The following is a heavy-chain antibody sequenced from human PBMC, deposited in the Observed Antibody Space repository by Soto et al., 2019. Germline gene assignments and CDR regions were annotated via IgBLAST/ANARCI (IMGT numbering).Heavy chain of an antibody. CDR3: ARGRTVRNYADDSSDYFYFFDY. V-gene: IGHV4-59*01. Sequence: SETLSLTCTVSGDSIITFYWGWMRQSPGKELEWIGYVYYTGGTNYNPSLKSRVTISVDRSKNQFSLKLTSANAADTAVYYCARGRTVRNYADDSSDYFYFFDYWGQGTQVTVSS. CDR2: VYYTGGT. J-gene: IGHJ4*02. D-gene: IGHD3-22*01. CDR1: GDSIITFY.